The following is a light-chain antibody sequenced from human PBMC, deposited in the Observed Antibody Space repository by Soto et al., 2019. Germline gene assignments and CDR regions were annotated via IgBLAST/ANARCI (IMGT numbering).Light chain of an antibody. CDR2: GAS. J-gene: IGKJ5*01. V-gene: IGKV3-15*01. CDR1: QSVNSN. CDR3: QQYHDWPT. Sequence: EIVMTQSPATLSVSPGERATLSCRASQSVNSNLAWYQQKPGQTPRLLFYGASTRATGLPARFSGSGSGTEFILTISSLQSEDFAVYYCQQYHDWPTFGQGTRLEIK.